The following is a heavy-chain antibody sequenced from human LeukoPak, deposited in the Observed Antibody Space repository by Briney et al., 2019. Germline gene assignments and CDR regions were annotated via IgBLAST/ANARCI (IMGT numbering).Heavy chain of an antibody. D-gene: IGHD2-21*01. Sequence: PSETLSLTCGVFGVSMNDYYCGWIRQSPGKGLEWIGEISHTEGTRYNPSLESRVSMSVGTSENQLSLKLIFGTAADKAVFYCARIRCGHSGSVCYNHWGLGTLVTVSS. CDR3: ARIRCGHSGSVCYNH. V-gene: IGHV4-34*01. CDR1: GVSMNDYY. CDR2: ISHTEGT. J-gene: IGHJ4*02.